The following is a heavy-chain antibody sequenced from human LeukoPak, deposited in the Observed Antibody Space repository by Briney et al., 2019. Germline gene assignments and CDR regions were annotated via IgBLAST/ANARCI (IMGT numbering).Heavy chain of an antibody. D-gene: IGHD6-13*01. CDR3: AKGGSSWSYYFDY. V-gene: IGHV3-23*01. CDR2: ISASAGST. J-gene: IGHJ4*02. Sequence: GGSLRLSCAASRFTFSNYAMTWVRQTPGKGLEWVSAISASAGSTYYADSVKGRFTISRDNSKNTLYLQMNSLRADDTALYYCAKGGSSWSYYFDYWGQGTLVTVSS. CDR1: RFTFSNYA.